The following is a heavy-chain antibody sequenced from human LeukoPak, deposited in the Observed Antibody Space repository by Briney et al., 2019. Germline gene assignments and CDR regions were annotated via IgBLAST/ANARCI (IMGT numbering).Heavy chain of an antibody. Sequence: SETLSLTCAVSGGSISSYYWSWIRQPAGKGLEWIGRIYTSGSTNYNPSLKSRVTISVDTSKNQFSLKLTSVTAADTAVYYCAREAGSSGFDYWGQGTLVTVSS. CDR2: IYTSGST. J-gene: IGHJ4*02. CDR1: GGSISSYY. CDR3: AREAGSSGFDY. V-gene: IGHV4-4*07. D-gene: IGHD3-3*01.